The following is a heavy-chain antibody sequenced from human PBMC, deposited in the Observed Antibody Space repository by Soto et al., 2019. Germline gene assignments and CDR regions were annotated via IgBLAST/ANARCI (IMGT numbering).Heavy chain of an antibody. J-gene: IGHJ3*02. D-gene: IGHD6-13*01. CDR1: GGTFSSYA. CDR2: IIPIFGTA. Sequence: SVKVSCKASGGTFSSYAISWVRQAPGQGLEWMGGIIPIFGTANYAQKFQGRVTITADESTSTAYMELSSLRSEDTAVYYCARDWAAAGHDAFDIWGQGTMVTVSS. V-gene: IGHV1-69*13. CDR3: ARDWAAAGHDAFDI.